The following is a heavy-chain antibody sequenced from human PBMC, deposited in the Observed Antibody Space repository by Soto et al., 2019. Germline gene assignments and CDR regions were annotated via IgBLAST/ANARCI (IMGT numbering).Heavy chain of an antibody. CDR3: ARGQRFSDWFDP. J-gene: IGHJ5*02. CDR1: GGAIGSHY. D-gene: IGHD3-3*01. V-gene: IGHV4-4*07. CDR2: IYSSGST. Sequence: SETLSLTCTISGGAIGSHYWTWIRQPAGKGLEWIGRIYSSGSTQYNPSLHSRVTMSLDTSKNQSSLRLESVTAADTAAYYCARGQRFSDWFDPWGQGTLVTVSS.